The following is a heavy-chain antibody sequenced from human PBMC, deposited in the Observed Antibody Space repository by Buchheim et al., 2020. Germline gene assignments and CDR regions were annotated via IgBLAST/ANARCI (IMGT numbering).Heavy chain of an antibody. V-gene: IGHV4-34*01. J-gene: IGHJ4*02. Sequence: QVQLQQWGAGLLKPSETLSLTCAVYGGSFSGYYWSWIRQPPGKGLEWIGEINHSGSTNYNPSLKSRVTISVDTSKKQFSLKLSSVTAADTAVYYCARDDYYGSGSSPFDYWGQGTL. D-gene: IGHD3-10*01. CDR3: ARDDYYGSGSSPFDY. CDR2: INHSGST. CDR1: GGSFSGYY.